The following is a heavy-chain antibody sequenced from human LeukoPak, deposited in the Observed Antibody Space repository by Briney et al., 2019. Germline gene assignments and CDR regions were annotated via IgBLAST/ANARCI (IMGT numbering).Heavy chain of an antibody. CDR3: ARQFDFWSGSAYCYYYYMDV. J-gene: IGHJ6*03. CDR2: IYYSGST. D-gene: IGHD3-3*01. CDR1: GGSISSSSYY. Sequence: SETLSLTCTVSGGSISSSSYYWGWIRQPPGKGLEWIGSIYYSGSTYYNPSLKSRVTISVDTSKNQFSLKLSSVTAADTAVYYCARQFDFWSGSAYCYYYYMDVWGKGTTVTVSS. V-gene: IGHV4-39*01.